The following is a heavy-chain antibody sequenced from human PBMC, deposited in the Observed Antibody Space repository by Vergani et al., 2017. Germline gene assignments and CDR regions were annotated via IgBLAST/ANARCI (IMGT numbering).Heavy chain of an antibody. CDR2: ISAYNGNT. CDR1: GYTFTSYG. D-gene: IGHD6-6*01. Sequence: QVQLVQSGAEVKKPGASVKVSCKASGYTFTSYGISWVRQAPGQGLEWMGWISAYNGNTNYAPKLQGRVTMTTDTSTSTAYRELRSLRSDDTAVYYCARDLRIAARPGHFDYWGQGTLVTVSS. CDR3: ARDLRIAARPGHFDY. J-gene: IGHJ4*02. V-gene: IGHV1-18*01.